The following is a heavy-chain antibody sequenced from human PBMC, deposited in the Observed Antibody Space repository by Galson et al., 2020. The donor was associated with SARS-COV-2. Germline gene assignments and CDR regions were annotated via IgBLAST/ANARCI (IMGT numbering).Heavy chain of an antibody. Sequence: ASVKVSCKATGYPYTSYYIHWVRQAPGQGLEWMGILNPSDTTTTYAQRFQGRVTMTRDTSTSTVYLDLSSLRADDTAFYYCARGQVSGFQDYWGQGTLVSVSS. CDR2: LNPSDTTT. CDR3: ARGQVSGFQDY. J-gene: IGHJ4*02. D-gene: IGHD5-12*01. V-gene: IGHV1-46*01. CDR1: GYPYTSYY.